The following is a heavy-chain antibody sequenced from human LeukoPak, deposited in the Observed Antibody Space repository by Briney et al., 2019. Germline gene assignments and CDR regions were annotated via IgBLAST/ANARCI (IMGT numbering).Heavy chain of an antibody. V-gene: IGHV1-18*01. CDR3: ARERPYSSSWNWFDP. Sequence: GASVKVSCKASGYTFTSYGISWVRQAPGQGLEWMGWISAYNGNTNYAQKLQGRVTMTTDTSTSTAYMELRSLRSDDTAVYYCARERPYSSSWNWFDPWGQGTLVTVSS. CDR2: ISAYNGNT. D-gene: IGHD6-13*01. CDR1: GYTFTSYG. J-gene: IGHJ5*02.